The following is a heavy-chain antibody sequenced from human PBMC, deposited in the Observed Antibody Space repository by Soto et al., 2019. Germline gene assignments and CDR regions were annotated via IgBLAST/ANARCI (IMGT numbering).Heavy chain of an antibody. CDR1: GGSISSSSYY. CDR2: IYYSGST. V-gene: IGHV4-39*01. Sequence: SETLSLTCTVSGGSISSSSYYWGWIRQPPGKGLEWIGSIYYSGSTYYNPSLKSRVTISVDTSKNQFSLKLSSVTAADTAVYYCARHVMVVAATPNWFDPWGQGTLVTVSS. D-gene: IGHD2-15*01. J-gene: IGHJ5*02. CDR3: ARHVMVVAATPNWFDP.